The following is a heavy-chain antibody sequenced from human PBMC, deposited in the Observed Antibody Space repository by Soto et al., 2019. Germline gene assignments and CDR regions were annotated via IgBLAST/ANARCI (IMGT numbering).Heavy chain of an antibody. CDR1: GYSFTSHW. D-gene: IGHD3-22*01. J-gene: IGHJ1*01. Sequence: GESLKISCKGSGYSFTSHWIGWVRQMPGKGLEWMGIIYPGDSDARYSPSFQGQVTISADKSISTAYLQWSSLKASDTAMYYCAKLYDSSGYYRAEYFQHWGQGTLVTVSS. CDR3: AKLYDSSGYYRAEYFQH. CDR2: IYPGDSDA. V-gene: IGHV5-51*01.